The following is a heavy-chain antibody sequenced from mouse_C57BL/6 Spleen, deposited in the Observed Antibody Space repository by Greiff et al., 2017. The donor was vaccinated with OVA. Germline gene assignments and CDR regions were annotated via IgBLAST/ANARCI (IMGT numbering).Heavy chain of an antibody. D-gene: IGHD1-1*01. CDR3: ARRDYGYWYFDV. J-gene: IGHJ1*03. CDR2: ISSGSSTI. V-gene: IGHV5-17*01. CDR1: GFTFSDYG. Sequence: EVQGVESGGGLVKPGGSLKLSCAASGFTFSDYGMHWVRQAPEKGLEWVAYISSGSSTIYYADTVKGRFTISRDNAKNTLFLQMTSLRSEDTAMYYCARRDYGYWYFDVWGTGTTVTVSS.